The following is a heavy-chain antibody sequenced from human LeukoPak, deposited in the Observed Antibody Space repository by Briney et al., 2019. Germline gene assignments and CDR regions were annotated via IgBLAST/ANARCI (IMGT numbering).Heavy chain of an antibody. CDR2: ISYDGSNK. CDR1: GFTFSSYG. J-gene: IGHJ6*02. V-gene: IGHV3-30*18. Sequence: PGGSLRLSRAASGFTFSSYGMHWVRQAPGKGLEWVAVISYDGSNKYYADSVKGRFTISRDNSKNTLYLQMNSLRAEDTAVYYCAKETVVATLYYYYYYGMDVWGQGTTVTVSS. D-gene: IGHD5-12*01. CDR3: AKETVVATLYYYYYYGMDV.